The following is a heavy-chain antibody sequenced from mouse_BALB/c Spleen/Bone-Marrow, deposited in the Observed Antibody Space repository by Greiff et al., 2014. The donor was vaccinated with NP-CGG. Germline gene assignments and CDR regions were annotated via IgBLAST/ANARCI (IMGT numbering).Heavy chain of an antibody. J-gene: IGHJ2*01. CDR3: ASLTGAFDY. CDR2: IDPGSGNI. D-gene: IGHD4-1*01. V-gene: IGHV14-3*02. CDR1: GFNIKDTY. Sequence: EVQLQQSGTDLVKPGASVKLSCTASGFNIKDTYMHWVKQRPEQGLDWIGRIDPGSGNIQYDPKFQGRAAITADTSSNTAYLQLSSLTSEDTAVYYCASLTGAFDYWGQGTPLTVSS.